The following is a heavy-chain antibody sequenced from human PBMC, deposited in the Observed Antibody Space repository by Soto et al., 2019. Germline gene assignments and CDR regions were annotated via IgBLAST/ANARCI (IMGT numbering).Heavy chain of an antibody. J-gene: IGHJ4*02. CDR2: IYYSGST. Sequence: SETLSLTCTVSGGSISSSSYYWGWIRQPPGKGLEWIGSIYYSGSTYYNPSLKSRVTISVDTSKNQFSLKLSSVTAADTAVYYCASPSPRYCSSTSCFDYWGQGTLVTVSS. CDR1: GGSISSSSYY. CDR3: ASPSPRYCSSTSCFDY. D-gene: IGHD2-2*01. V-gene: IGHV4-39*01.